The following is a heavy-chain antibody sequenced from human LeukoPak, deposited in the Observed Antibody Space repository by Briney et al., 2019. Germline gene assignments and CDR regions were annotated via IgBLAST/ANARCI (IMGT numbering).Heavy chain of an antibody. CDR3: AKGVDDILTGYHYYFDY. Sequence: GGSLRLSCAASGFTFDDYAMHWVRQAPGKGLEWVSGISWNSGSIGYADSVKGRFTISRDNAKNSLYLQMNSLRAEDMALYYCAKGVDDILTGYHYYFDYWGQGTLVTVSS. J-gene: IGHJ4*02. CDR1: GFTFDDYA. D-gene: IGHD3-9*01. V-gene: IGHV3-9*03. CDR2: ISWNSGSI.